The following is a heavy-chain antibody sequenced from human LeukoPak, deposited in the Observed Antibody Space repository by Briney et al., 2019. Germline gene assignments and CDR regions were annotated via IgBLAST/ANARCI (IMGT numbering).Heavy chain of an antibody. CDR1: GFTFSSYW. D-gene: IGHD2-15*01. CDR3: ARDPTVTYCSGGSCYGY. J-gene: IGHJ4*02. Sequence: PGGSLRLSCAASGFTFSSYWMHWVRQAPGKGLVWVSRINSDGSSTSYADSVKGRFTISRDNAKNSLYLQMNSLRAEDTAVYYCARDPTVTYCSGGSCYGYWGQGTLVTVSS. CDR2: INSDGSST. V-gene: IGHV3-74*01.